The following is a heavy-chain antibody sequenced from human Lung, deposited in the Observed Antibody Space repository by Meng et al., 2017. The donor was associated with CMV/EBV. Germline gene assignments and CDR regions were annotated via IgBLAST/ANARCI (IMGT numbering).Heavy chain of an antibody. J-gene: IGHJ6*02. CDR1: GGSFSGYY. V-gene: IGHV4-34*01. Sequence: TLSLTXAVYGGSFSGYYWSWIRQPPGKGLERIGEINHSGSTNYNPSLKSRVTISVDTSKNQFSLKLSSVTAADTAVYYCARSKRNNYYGSGSYSKNYGMDVWGQGXTVTVSS. CDR2: INHSGST. D-gene: IGHD3-10*01. CDR3: ARSKRNNYYGSGSYSKNYGMDV.